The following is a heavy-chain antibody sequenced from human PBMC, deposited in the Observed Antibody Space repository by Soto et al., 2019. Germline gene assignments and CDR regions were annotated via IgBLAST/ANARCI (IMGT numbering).Heavy chain of an antibody. V-gene: IGHV4-34*01. CDR1: GGSFTGYF. Sequence: QVQLHQWGAGLVKPSETLSLSCTVDGGSFTGYFWTWIRQPPGKGLEWIGEVEHNGVTNYNPSLKSRVTISLDTSKKQFSLRLTSVTAADTSIYFCARLTVAKVRTGPDYWGQGALVTVSS. CDR3: ARLTVAKVRTGPDY. J-gene: IGHJ4*02. CDR2: VEHNGVT. D-gene: IGHD4-17*01.